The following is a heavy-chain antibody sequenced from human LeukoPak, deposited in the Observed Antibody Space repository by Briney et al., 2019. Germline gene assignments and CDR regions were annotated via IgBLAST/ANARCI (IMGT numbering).Heavy chain of an antibody. CDR2: IYTSGST. V-gene: IGHV4-61*02. CDR1: GGSISSGSYY. CDR3: ARDLHGDWFDP. Sequence: SQTLSLTCTVSGGSISSGSYYWNWIRQPAGKGLEWIWRIYTSGSTNYNPSLKSRVIISVDTSKNQFSLKLSSVTAADTAVYYCARDLHGDWFDPWGQGTLVTVSS. D-gene: IGHD3-3*01. J-gene: IGHJ5*02.